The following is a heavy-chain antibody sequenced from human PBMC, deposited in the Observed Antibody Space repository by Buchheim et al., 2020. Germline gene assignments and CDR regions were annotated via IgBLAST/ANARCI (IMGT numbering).Heavy chain of an antibody. J-gene: IGHJ4*02. CDR3: ARDPVAATDY. V-gene: IGHV3-30*03. D-gene: IGHD6-19*01. CDR2: IIYDGADK. CDR1: GFTFNNFG. Sequence: QVQLVESGGGVVQPGRSLRLSCAASGFTFNNFGMHWVRQAPGKGLEWLALIIYDGADKYYADSVKGRFTISRDNSKNMLYLEMNNLRAEDTAVYYCARDPVAATDYWGQGTL.